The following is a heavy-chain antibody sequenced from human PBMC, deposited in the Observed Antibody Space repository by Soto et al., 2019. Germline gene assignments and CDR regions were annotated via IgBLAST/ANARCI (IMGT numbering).Heavy chain of an antibody. V-gene: IGHV1-69*06. CDR1: GGAFTNYS. Sequence: QVQLLQSGAEVKKPGSSVKVSCKVSGGAFTNYSLNWVRHAPGQGLEWLGGIIPLHNTSNYSLKLLGRGSVTADISSNTVYMHLSGLTSDDTATYYCAIWSNWNPLYYLGMDVWGQGTTVTVSS. CDR2: IIPLHNTS. J-gene: IGHJ6*02. D-gene: IGHD1-20*01. CDR3: AIWSNWNPLYYLGMDV.